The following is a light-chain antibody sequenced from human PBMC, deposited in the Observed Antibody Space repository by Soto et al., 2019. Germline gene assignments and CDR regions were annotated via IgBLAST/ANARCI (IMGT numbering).Light chain of an antibody. CDR2: DAS. CDR3: QQYNNYLYS. J-gene: IGKJ2*03. CDR1: QSISRW. Sequence: DIQMNQSPYTLSASVGDRVTITCRASQSISRWWAWYQQKPGTAPKLLIYDASSVESGVPARFSGGGSGTAFSLTISSLQTDDCATYYCQQYNNYLYSFGQGTKLEIK. V-gene: IGKV1-5*01.